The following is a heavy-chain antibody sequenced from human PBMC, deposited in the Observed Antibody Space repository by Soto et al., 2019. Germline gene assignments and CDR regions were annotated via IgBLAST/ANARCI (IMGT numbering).Heavy chain of an antibody. CDR3: ARSHLYYDFWSGYYTSDYYYGMDV. D-gene: IGHD3-3*01. CDR1: GGSISSGGYY. Sequence: PSETLSLTCTVSGGSISSGGYYWSWIRQHPGKGLEWIGYIYYSGSTYYNPSLKSRVTISVDTSKNQFSLKLSSVTAADTAVYYCARSHLYYDFWSGYYTSDYYYGMDVWGQGTTITVSS. V-gene: IGHV4-31*03. J-gene: IGHJ6*02. CDR2: IYYSGST.